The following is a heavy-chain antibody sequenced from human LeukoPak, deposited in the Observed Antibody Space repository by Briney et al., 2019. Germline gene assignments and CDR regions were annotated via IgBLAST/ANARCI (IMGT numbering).Heavy chain of an antibody. J-gene: IGHJ4*02. CDR1: GGTFSSYA. V-gene: IGHV1-69*13. Sequence: ASVKVSCKASGGTFSSYAISWVRQAPGQGLEWMGGIIPIFGTANYAQKFQGRVTTTADESTSTAYMELSSLRSEDTAVYYCAREGTTVTTFDYWGQGTLVTVSS. D-gene: IGHD4-17*01. CDR3: AREGTTVTTFDY. CDR2: IIPIFGTA.